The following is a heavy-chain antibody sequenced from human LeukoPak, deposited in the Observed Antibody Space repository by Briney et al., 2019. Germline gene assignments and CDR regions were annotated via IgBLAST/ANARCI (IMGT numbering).Heavy chain of an antibody. Sequence: GGSLRLSCAASGFTVNSNYMSWVRQAPGKGLEWVSAISGSGGSTYYADSVKGRFTISRDNSKNTVYLQMRSLRAEDTAVYYCAKDFVVVTGNVNYFDFWGQGTLVTVSS. V-gene: IGHV3-23*01. J-gene: IGHJ4*02. D-gene: IGHD2-21*02. CDR3: AKDFVVVTGNVNYFDF. CDR1: GFTVNSNY. CDR2: ISGSGGST.